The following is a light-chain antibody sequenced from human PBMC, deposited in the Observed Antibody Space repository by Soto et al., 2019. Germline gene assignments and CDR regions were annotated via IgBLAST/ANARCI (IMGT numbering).Light chain of an antibody. CDR2: DAS. V-gene: IGKV3-11*01. CDR1: QSVGSY. Sequence: EIVLTHSPATLSLSPGERATLSCRASQSVGSYLAWYQQKPGQGPRLLIYDASNRATGIPARFSGSGSGTDFTLTISSLEPEDFAVYHCQQRSSWPQITFGQGTRLEIK. CDR3: QQRSSWPQIT. J-gene: IGKJ5*01.